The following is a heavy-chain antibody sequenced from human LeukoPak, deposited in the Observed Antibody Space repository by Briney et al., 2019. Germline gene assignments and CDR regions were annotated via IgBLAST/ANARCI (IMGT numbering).Heavy chain of an antibody. Sequence: ASVKVSCKASGYTFTGYYMHWVRQAPGQGLEWMGWINPNSGGTNYAQKFQGRVTMTRDTSISTAYMELSRLRSDDTAVYYCARDEYNWNVDAFDIWGQGTVVTVSS. D-gene: IGHD1-20*01. V-gene: IGHV1-2*02. J-gene: IGHJ3*02. CDR1: GYTFTGYY. CDR2: INPNSGGT. CDR3: ARDEYNWNVDAFDI.